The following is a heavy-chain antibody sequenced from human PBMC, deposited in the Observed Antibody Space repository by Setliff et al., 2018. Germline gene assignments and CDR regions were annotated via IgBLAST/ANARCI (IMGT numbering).Heavy chain of an antibody. D-gene: IGHD3-3*01. CDR3: TRDRGPYDFWGAYFVY. V-gene: IGHV3-49*04. CDR2: IKNKGYGETT. J-gene: IGHJ4*02. CDR1: GFAFGDYA. Sequence: GGSLRLSCAASGFAFGDYAMSWVRQAPGKGLEWIGLIKNKGYGETTEFAASVKGRFTISRDDSKSIAYLHMSSLKTEDTAVYYCTRDRGPYDFWGAYFVYWGQGSLVTVSS.